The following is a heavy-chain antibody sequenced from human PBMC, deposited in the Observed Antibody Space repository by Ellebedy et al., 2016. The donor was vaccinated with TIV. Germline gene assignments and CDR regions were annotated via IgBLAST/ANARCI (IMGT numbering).Heavy chain of an antibody. D-gene: IGHD2-8*02. CDR1: GYSFPNYW. V-gene: IGHV5-51*01. CDR2: IYGGDSDT. Sequence: GGSLRLXCKGSGYSFPNYWIAWVRQMPGKGLEWMGIIYGGDSDTRYSPSFRGQVTISVDKSISTAYLQWSSLKASDSAMYYCARCVLGNSKGGMDVWGQGTTVTVSS. J-gene: IGHJ6*02. CDR3: ARCVLGNSKGGMDV.